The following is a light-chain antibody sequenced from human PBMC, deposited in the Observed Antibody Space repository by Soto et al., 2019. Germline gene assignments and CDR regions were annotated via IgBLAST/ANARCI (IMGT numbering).Light chain of an antibody. J-gene: IGKJ5*01. Sequence: EIVLTQSPGTLSLSPGERATLSCRASQSVSGSYLAWYQQKPGQAPRLLISAASSRATGIPDRFSGSGSGTDFTLTISRLEPEXXXXXXXXXXXXSPPITFGQGTRLEIK. CDR3: XXXXXSPPIT. V-gene: IGKV3-20*01. CDR1: QSVSGSY. CDR2: AAS.